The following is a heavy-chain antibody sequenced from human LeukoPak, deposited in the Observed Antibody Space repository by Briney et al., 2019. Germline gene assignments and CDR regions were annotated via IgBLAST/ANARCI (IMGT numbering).Heavy chain of an antibody. CDR1: GYTFTSYG. V-gene: IGHV1-18*01. CDR3: ARDGGELLWFGESYFDY. J-gene: IGHJ4*02. CDR2: ISAYNGNT. Sequence: ASVKVSCKASGYTFTSYGISWVRQAPGQGLEWMGWISAYNGNTNYAQKLQGRVTMTTDTSTSTAYMELRSLRSDDTAVYYCARDGGELLWFGESYFDYWGQGTLVTVSS. D-gene: IGHD3-10*01.